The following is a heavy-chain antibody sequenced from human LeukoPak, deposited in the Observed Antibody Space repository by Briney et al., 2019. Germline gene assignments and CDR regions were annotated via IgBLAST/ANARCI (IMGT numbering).Heavy chain of an antibody. V-gene: IGHV3-49*04. D-gene: IGHD6-13*01. CDR3: TREEQQQLVIDY. Sequence: PGRSLRLSCTASGFTFGDYAMSWVRQAPGKGLEWVGFIRSKAYGGTTEYAASVKGRFTIPRDDSKSIAYLQMNSLKTEDTAVYYCTREEQQQLVIDYWGQGTLVTVSS. CDR1: GFTFGDYA. J-gene: IGHJ4*02. CDR2: IRSKAYGGTT.